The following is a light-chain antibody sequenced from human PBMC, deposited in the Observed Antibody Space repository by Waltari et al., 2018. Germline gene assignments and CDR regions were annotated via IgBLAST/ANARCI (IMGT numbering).Light chain of an antibody. CDR1: SSDVGSYNL. V-gene: IGLV2-23*01. Sequence: QSALTQPASVSGSPGQSITISCPGTSSDVGSYNLVSWYQQHPGKAPKLMIYEGSKRPSGVSNRFSGSKSGNTASLTISGLQAEDEADYYCCSYAGTVRVFGGGTKLTVL. J-gene: IGLJ3*02. CDR2: EGS. CDR3: CSYAGTVRV.